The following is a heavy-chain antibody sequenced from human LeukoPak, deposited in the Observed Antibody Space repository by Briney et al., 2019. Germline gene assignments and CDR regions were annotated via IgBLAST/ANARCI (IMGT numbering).Heavy chain of an antibody. CDR2: ISGRGDYT. CDR3: AKDKRITIFGVVIIHDYFDY. J-gene: IGHJ4*02. V-gene: IGHV3-23*01. CDR1: GFTFSTYG. D-gene: IGHD3-3*01. Sequence: PGGSLRLSCAASGFTFSTYGMRWVRQVPGKGLECVSAISGRGDYTYYADSVKGRFTISRDNSMNTLYLQMNSLRAEDTAVYYCAKDKRITIFGVVIIHDYFDYWGQGTLVTVSS.